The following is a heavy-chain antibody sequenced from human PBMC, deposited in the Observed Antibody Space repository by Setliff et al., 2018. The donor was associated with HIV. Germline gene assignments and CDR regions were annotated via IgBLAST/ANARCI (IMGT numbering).Heavy chain of an antibody. CDR2: INHSGST. CDR3: ARGRGGSGWYIPSTGHAFDI. CDR1: NGSFNGYY. J-gene: IGHJ3*02. Sequence: SETLSLTCAVYNGSFNGYYWSWIRQPPGKGLEWIGEINHSGSTNYNPSLKSRVTISVDTSKNQFSLKLTSVTVADTAVYYCARGRGGSGWYIPSTGHAFDIWGRGTMVTVS. V-gene: IGHV4-34*01. D-gene: IGHD6-19*01.